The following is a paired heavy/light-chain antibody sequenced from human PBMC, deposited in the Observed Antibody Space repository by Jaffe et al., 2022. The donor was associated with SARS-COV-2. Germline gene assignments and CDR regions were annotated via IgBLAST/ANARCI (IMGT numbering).Light chain of an antibody. Sequence: QSALTQPASVSGSPGQSITISCTGTSSDIGNYNYVSWYQQHPGKAPRLMISEVFNRPSGVPDRFSGSKSGNTASLTISGLQAEDEADYSCCSYTSSNTWVFGGGTKLTVL. CDR3: CSYTSSNTWV. CDR1: SSDIGNYNY. V-gene: IGLV2-14*01. J-gene: IGLJ3*02. CDR2: EVF.
Heavy chain of an antibody. CDR1: GFTFSSNV. Sequence: QVQVVESGGGVVQPGRSLRLSCAASGFTFSSNVMHWVRQAPGKGLEWVARISHDGSIKSDADSVKGRFTISRDNSKNTLYLQMNSLRADDTAVYYCARDGSNSWSFDNWGQGTLVTVSS. CDR3: ARDGSNSWSFDN. J-gene: IGHJ4*02. CDR2: ISHDGSIK. V-gene: IGHV3-30*03. D-gene: IGHD6-13*01.